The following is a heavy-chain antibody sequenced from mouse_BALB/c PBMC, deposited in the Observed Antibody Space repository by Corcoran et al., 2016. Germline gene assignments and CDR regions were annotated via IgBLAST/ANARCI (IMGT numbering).Heavy chain of an antibody. CDR2: IDPANGNT. Sequence: EVQLQQSGAGLMKPGASVKLSCTASGFNIKDTYMHWGKQRPEQGLEWIGRIDPANGNTKYDPKFQGKATITADTSSNTAYLQISSLTSEDTAVYYCARENYGNSGFAYWGQGTLVTFS. V-gene: IGHV14-3*02. J-gene: IGHJ3*01. CDR1: GFNIKDTY. CDR3: ARENYGNSGFAY. D-gene: IGHD2-1*01.